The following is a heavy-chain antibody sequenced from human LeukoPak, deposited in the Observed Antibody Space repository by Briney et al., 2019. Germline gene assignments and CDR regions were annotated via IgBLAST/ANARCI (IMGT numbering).Heavy chain of an antibody. D-gene: IGHD6-19*01. V-gene: IGHV3-74*01. CDR1: GFTVSSYW. CDR2: INSDGSST. J-gene: IGHJ4*02. Sequence: GGSLRLSCAASGFTVSSYWMHWVRQAPGKGLGWVSRINSDGSSTSYADSVKGRFTISRDNAKNTLYLQMNSLRAEDTAVYYCARVIAVAGFDYWGQGTLVTVSS. CDR3: ARVIAVAGFDY.